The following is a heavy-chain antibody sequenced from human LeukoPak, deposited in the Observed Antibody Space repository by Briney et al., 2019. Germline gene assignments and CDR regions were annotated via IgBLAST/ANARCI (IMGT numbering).Heavy chain of an antibody. CDR2: IWYDGSNK. J-gene: IGHJ6*02. CDR3: ARDRSDYYDRYYYYYAMDV. CDR1: GFTFSSYG. Sequence: GRSLRLSCAASGFTFSSYGMHWVRQAPGKGLEWVAVIWYDGSNKYYADSVKGRLTISRDNSKNTLYLQMNSLRAEDTAVYYCARDRSDYYDRYYYYYAMDVWGQGTTVTVSS. V-gene: IGHV3-33*01. D-gene: IGHD3-22*01.